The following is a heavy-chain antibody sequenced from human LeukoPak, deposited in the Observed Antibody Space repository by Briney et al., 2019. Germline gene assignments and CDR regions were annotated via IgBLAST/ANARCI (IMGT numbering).Heavy chain of an antibody. Sequence: GGSLRLSCAASGITFSSYSMNWVRQAPGKGLEWVSVIYSGGSTYYADSVKGRFTISRDNSKNTLYLQMNSLRAEDTAVYYCAREDILTGFDYWGQGTLVTVSS. V-gene: IGHV3-53*01. D-gene: IGHD3-9*01. CDR2: IYSGGST. CDR3: AREDILTGFDY. CDR1: GITFSSYS. J-gene: IGHJ4*02.